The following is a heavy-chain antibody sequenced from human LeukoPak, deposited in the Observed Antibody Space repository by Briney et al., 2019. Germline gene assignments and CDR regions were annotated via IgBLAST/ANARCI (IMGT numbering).Heavy chain of an antibody. CDR3: ARVTGYMIEGYFDY. D-gene: IGHD3-22*01. J-gene: IGHJ4*02. Sequence: SETLSLTCTVSGGSISSYYWSWIRQPPGKGLEWIGYIYYSGSTNYNPSLKSRVTISVETSKNQFSLKLSSVTAADTAVYYCARVTGYMIEGYFDYWGQGTLVTVSS. CDR1: GGSISSYY. CDR2: IYYSGST. V-gene: IGHV4-59*01.